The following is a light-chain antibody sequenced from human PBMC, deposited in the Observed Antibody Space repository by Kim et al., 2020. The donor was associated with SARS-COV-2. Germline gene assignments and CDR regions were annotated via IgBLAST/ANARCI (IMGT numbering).Light chain of an antibody. J-gene: IGKJ4*01. V-gene: IGKV1-13*02. CDR2: GAS. CDR1: QGISSA. CDR3: QQFNSFPLT. Sequence: ATQLTQFPSSLSASVGDRVTITCRASQGISSALAWYQQKPGKAPKFLIFGASSLQSDVPSRFSGSGSGTDFTLTISSLQPADFATYYCQQFNSFPLTFGGGTKVDIK.